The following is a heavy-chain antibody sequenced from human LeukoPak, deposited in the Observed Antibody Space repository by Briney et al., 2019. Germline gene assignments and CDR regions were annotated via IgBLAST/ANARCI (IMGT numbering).Heavy chain of an antibody. V-gene: IGHV1-46*01. D-gene: IGHD4-17*01. Sequence: ASVKVSCKAFGYTFTKYHIHWVRQAPGQGLEWMGIINPGGSSTNYAQKFQGSITMTTDMSTSTVYMELRSLRSEDTAVYYCARVWESMAENYGVLDFWGQGSLVIVSS. CDR3: ARVWESMAENYGVLDF. CDR1: GYTFTKYH. CDR2: INPGGSST. J-gene: IGHJ4*02.